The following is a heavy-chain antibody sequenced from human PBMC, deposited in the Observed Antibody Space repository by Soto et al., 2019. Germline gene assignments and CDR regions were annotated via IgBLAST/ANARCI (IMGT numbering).Heavy chain of an antibody. V-gene: IGHV3-21*01. J-gene: IGHJ4*02. D-gene: IGHD4-4*01. Sequence: EVQLVESGGGLVKPGGSLRLSCEASGFTFSSYSMIWVRQAPGKGLEWVSSISTTSSYIYYADSVKGRFTISRDNAKNSLYLLMNSLRAEDTAVYYCARGGSLYNDYISNCADYWGQGTLVTVSS. CDR2: ISTTSSYI. CDR1: GFTFSSYS. CDR3: ARGGSLYNDYISNCADY.